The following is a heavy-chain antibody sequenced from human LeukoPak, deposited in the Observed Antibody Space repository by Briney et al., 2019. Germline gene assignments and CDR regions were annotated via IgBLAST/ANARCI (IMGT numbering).Heavy chain of an antibody. V-gene: IGHV4-34*01. CDR2: INHSGST. CDR3: ARAHDYGAWFDP. D-gene: IGHD4-17*01. Sequence: SETLSLTCAVYGGSFSGYYWSWIRQPPGKGLEWIGEINHSGSTNYNPSLKGRVTISVDTSKNQFSLKLSSVTAADTAVYYCARAHDYGAWFDPWGQGTLVTVSS. J-gene: IGHJ5*02. CDR1: GGSFSGYY.